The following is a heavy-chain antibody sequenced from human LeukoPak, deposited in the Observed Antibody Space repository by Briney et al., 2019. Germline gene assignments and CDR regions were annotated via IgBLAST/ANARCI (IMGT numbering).Heavy chain of an antibody. CDR2: FDPEDGET. CDR1: GYTLTELS. CDR3: ATAYYYDSSGSIWGFDP. V-gene: IGHV1-24*01. D-gene: IGHD3-22*01. Sequence: ASVKVSCKVSGYTLTELSMHWVRQAPGKGLEWMGGFDPEDGETIYAQKFQGRVTMTEDTSTDTAYMELSSLRSEDTAVYYCATAYYYDSSGSIWGFDPWGQGTLVPSPQ. J-gene: IGHJ5*02.